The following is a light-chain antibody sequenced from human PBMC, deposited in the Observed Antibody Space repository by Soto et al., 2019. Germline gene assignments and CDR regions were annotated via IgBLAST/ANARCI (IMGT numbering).Light chain of an antibody. V-gene: IGLV2-11*01. Sequence: QSALTQPRSVSGSPGQSVTISCTGTSSDVGGYNFVSWYQQHPGKAPKLMIYDVNKRPSGVPDRFSGSKSGNTASLTISGLQAEDEADYYCCSNAGSYTYLFGTGTKVTVL. J-gene: IGLJ1*01. CDR3: CSNAGSYTYL. CDR2: DVN. CDR1: SSDVGGYNF.